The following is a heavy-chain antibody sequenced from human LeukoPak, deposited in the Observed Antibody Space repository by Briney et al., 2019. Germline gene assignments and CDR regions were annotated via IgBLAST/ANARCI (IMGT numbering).Heavy chain of an antibody. D-gene: IGHD1-26*01. Sequence: SGPTLVNPTQTLTLTCTFSEFSLSTSGVGVGWIRQPPGKALEWLALIYWNDDKRYSPSLKSRLTITKDTSKNQVVLTMTNIDPVDTATYYCAHSGPIVGARGSVWFDPWGQGTLVTVSS. CDR3: AHSGPIVGARGSVWFDP. CDR2: IYWNDDK. J-gene: IGHJ5*02. V-gene: IGHV2-5*01. CDR1: EFSLSTSGVG.